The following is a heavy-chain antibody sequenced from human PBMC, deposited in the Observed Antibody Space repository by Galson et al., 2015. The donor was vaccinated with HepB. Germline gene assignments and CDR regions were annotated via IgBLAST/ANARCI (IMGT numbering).Heavy chain of an antibody. CDR1: GFTFSDYY. V-gene: IGHV3-11*06. J-gene: IGHJ6*02. CDR2: ISSSSSYT. CDR3: ARDYGRGPYYYGMDV. Sequence: SLRLSCAASGFTFSDYYMSWIRQAPGKGLEWVSYISSSSSYTNYADSVKGRFTISRDNAKNSLYLQMNSPRAEDTAVYYCARDYGRGPYYYGMDVWGQGTTVTVSS. D-gene: IGHD3-10*01.